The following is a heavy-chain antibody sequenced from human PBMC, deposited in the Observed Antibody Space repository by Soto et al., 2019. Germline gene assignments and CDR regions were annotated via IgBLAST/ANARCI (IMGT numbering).Heavy chain of an antibody. CDR3: ARVYGVYSYGLPYYFDY. V-gene: IGHV3-23*01. CDR2: ISGSGGST. CDR1: GFTFSSYA. D-gene: IGHD5-18*01. J-gene: IGHJ4*02. Sequence: PGGSLRLSCAASGFTFSSYAMNWVRQAPGKGLEWVSGISGSGGSTHYADSVKGRFTISRDNSKNTLYLQMNSLRAEDTAVYYCARVYGVYSYGLPYYFDYWGQGTLVTVSS.